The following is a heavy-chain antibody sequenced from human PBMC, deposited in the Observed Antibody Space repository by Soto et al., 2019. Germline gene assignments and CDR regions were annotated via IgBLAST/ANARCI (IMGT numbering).Heavy chain of an antibody. D-gene: IGHD3-22*01. Sequence: GASVKVSCKASGYTFTSYGISWVRQAPGQGLEWMGIINPSGGSTSYAQKFQGRVTMTRDTSTSTVYMELSSLRSEDTAVYYCASKKEGDDSSTEYYYYGMDVWGQGTTVTVSS. J-gene: IGHJ6*02. V-gene: IGHV1-46*01. CDR1: GYTFTSYG. CDR3: ASKKEGDDSSTEYYYYGMDV. CDR2: INPSGGST.